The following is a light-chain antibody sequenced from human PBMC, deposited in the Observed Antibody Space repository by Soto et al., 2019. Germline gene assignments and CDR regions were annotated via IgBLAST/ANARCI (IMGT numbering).Light chain of an antibody. Sequence: IQLTQSPSSLSASVGDRVTITCRASQDIAIYLAWYRQKPGEALKLLIYAASTLYGGVPSRFSGSGSGTDFALTITSLQAEDFATYYCQQLRMYPSTFGGGTKVEIK. CDR3: QQLRMYPST. J-gene: IGKJ4*01. CDR1: QDIAIY. V-gene: IGKV1-9*01. CDR2: AAS.